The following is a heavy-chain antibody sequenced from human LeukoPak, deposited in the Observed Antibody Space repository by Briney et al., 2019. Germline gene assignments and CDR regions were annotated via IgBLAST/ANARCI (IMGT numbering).Heavy chain of an antibody. CDR2: IRYDGSNK. V-gene: IGHV3-30*02. CDR1: GFTFSSYC. CDR3: ARGLHSSGWSDYYYYYYMDV. Sequence: GGSLRLSCAASGFTFSSYCMHWVRQAPGKGLEWVAFIRYDGSNKYYADSVKGRFTISRDNSKNTLYLQMNSLRAEDTAVYYCARGLHSSGWSDYYYYYYMDVWGKGTTVTVSS. D-gene: IGHD6-19*01. J-gene: IGHJ6*03.